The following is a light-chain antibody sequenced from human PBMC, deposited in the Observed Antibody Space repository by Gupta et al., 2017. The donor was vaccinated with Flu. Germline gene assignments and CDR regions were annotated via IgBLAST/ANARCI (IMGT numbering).Light chain of an antibody. CDR1: RSDIGSNG. CDR3: AAGDDNRDDWV. CDR2: YNN. Sequence: QSLLAQPPSASVTPGQTVTISCSGSRSDIGSNGVNWYQHLPATAPKFLIYYNNQRPSGVPASFSGSKYGTSASMTSSGVQAEDEADYYCAAGDDNRDDWVFGGGTKLTVL. V-gene: IGLV1-44*01. J-gene: IGLJ3*02.